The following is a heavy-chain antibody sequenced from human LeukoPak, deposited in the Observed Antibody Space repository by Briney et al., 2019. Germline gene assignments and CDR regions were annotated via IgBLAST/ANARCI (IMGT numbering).Heavy chain of an antibody. CDR1: GFTFSTYA. V-gene: IGHV3-23*01. Sequence: GGSLRLSCAATGFTFSTYAMSWVRQAPGKGLEWVSAISGGGGSTYYADSVKGRFTISRDNAKNTLYLQMNSLRAEDTAVYYCARRQLPYDWGQGTLVTVSS. CDR3: ARRQLPYD. D-gene: IGHD2-2*02. CDR2: ISGGGGST. J-gene: IGHJ4*02.